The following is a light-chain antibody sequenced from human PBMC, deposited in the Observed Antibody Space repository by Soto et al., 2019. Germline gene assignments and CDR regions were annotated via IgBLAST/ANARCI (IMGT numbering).Light chain of an antibody. CDR3: QQSYRTFT. V-gene: IGKV1-39*01. J-gene: IGKJ3*01. Sequence: EIQMTQSPSSLSASVGDRVTITCRASQSISSYLNWYQQKPGKAPKLLIYAASSLQSGVPSRFSGSGSGTDFTLTISSLQPEYFATYYCQQSYRTFTFGPGTKVDIK. CDR2: AAS. CDR1: QSISSY.